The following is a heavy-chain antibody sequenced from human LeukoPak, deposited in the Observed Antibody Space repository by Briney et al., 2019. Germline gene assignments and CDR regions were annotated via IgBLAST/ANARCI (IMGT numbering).Heavy chain of an antibody. V-gene: IGHV1-18*04. CDR3: TRATGWLSDY. D-gene: IGHD6-19*01. Sequence: ASVRVSCKTSGFFTNCDINWVRQAPRQRLEWMGWISPYNGDTKYAQKFQDRVTMTTDISTSTTYLELRSLKSDDTALYYCTRATGWLSDYWGQGTLVTVSS. CDR1: GFFTNCD. J-gene: IGHJ4*02. CDR2: ISPYNGDT.